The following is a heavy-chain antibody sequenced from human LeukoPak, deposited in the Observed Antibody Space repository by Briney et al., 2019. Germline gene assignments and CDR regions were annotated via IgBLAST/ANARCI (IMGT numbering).Heavy chain of an antibody. CDR2: IYYSGST. V-gene: IGHV4-59*01. CDR1: GGSISSYY. J-gene: IGHJ4*02. CDR3: ARGLRWAAPGMAY. Sequence: SETLSLTCTVSGGSISSYYWSWIRQPPGKGMEWIGYIYYSGSTNYNPSLKSRVTISVDTSKNQCSLKVSSVTAADTAVYYCARGLRWAAPGMAYWGQGTLVTVSS. D-gene: IGHD6-13*01.